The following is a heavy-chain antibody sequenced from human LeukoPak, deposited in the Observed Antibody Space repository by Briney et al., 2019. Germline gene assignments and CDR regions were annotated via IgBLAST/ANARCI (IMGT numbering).Heavy chain of an antibody. D-gene: IGHD6-13*01. CDR1: GFTFSSYA. V-gene: IGHV3-23*01. J-gene: IGHJ4*02. CDR2: ISGSGGST. CDR3: AKQIAAAGTPFDY. Sequence: GGSLRLSCAASGFTFSSYAMIWVRQAPGKGLEWVSAISGSGGSTYYADSVKGRFTISRDNSKNTLYLQMNSLRAEDTAVYYCAKQIAAAGTPFDYWGQGTLVTVSS.